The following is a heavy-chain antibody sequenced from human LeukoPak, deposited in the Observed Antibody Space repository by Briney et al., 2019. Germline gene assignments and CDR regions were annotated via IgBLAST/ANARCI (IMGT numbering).Heavy chain of an antibody. D-gene: IGHD6-19*01. V-gene: IGHV3-9*01. CDR2: ISWNSGSI. CDR1: GFTFDDYA. Sequence: PGGSLRLSCAASGFTFDDYAVHWVRQAPGKGLEWVSGISWNSGSIGYADSVKGRFTISRDNAKNSLYLQMNSLRAEDTALYYCAKDIGGSGWYLDYYYGMDVWGQGTTVTVSS. CDR3: AKDIGGSGWYLDYYYGMDV. J-gene: IGHJ6*02.